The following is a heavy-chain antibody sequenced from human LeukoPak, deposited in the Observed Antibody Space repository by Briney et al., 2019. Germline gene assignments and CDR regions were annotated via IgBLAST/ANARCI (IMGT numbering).Heavy chain of an antibody. Sequence: SETLSLTCTVSGGSISSSSYYWGWIRQPPGKGLEWIGSIYYSGSTYYNPSLKSRVSISVDTSKNQFSLKLSSVTAADTAVYYCARTRWELVEFRYWGQGTLVTVSS. CDR3: ARTRWELVEFRY. J-gene: IGHJ4*02. D-gene: IGHD3-10*01. CDR2: IYYSGST. CDR1: GGSISSSSYY. V-gene: IGHV4-39*01.